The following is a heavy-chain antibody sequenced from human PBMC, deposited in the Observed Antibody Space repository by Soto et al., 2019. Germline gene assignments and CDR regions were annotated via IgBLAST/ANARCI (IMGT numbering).Heavy chain of an antibody. J-gene: IGHJ4*02. CDR1: AFTFNTYS. CDR2: IWYDGTQK. V-gene: IGHV3-33*01. CDR3: ARAGGTTVTGLWHFDS. Sequence: GRSLRLSCEACAFTFNTYSMHWVRQPPGKGLEWLAAIWYDGTQKYYADSVKGRFIISRDNSKKTLYLEMNSLRAEDTAVYYCARAGGTTVTGLWHFDSWGQGTLVTVSS. D-gene: IGHD4-17*01.